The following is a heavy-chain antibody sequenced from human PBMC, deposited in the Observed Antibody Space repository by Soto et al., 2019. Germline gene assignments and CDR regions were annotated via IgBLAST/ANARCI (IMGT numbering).Heavy chain of an antibody. Sequence: SVKVSCKASGFTFTSSAVQWVRQARGQRLEWIGWIVVGSGNTNYAQKFQERVTITRDMSTSTAYMELSSLRSEDTAVCYCAEEGQIDDAFDIWGQGTMVTVSS. J-gene: IGHJ3*02. CDR3: AEEGQIDDAFDI. CDR1: GFTFTSSA. V-gene: IGHV1-58*01. CDR2: IVVGSGNT.